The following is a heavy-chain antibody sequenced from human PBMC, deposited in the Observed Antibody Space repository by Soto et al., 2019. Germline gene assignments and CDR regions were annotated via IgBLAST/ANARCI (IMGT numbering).Heavy chain of an antibody. D-gene: IGHD5-12*01. Sequence: QVQLVQSGAEVKKPGASVKVSCKAFGYTFSSYGISWVRQAPGQGLEWMGWISGYNGNTNSAQKLQGRVTMTTDTSTSTAYMELRSLTSDDTAVCYCARVTPSGYDLAYYYGMDVWGQGTTVTVSS. V-gene: IGHV1-18*01. CDR2: ISGYNGNT. J-gene: IGHJ6*02. CDR1: GYTFSSYG. CDR3: ARVTPSGYDLAYYYGMDV.